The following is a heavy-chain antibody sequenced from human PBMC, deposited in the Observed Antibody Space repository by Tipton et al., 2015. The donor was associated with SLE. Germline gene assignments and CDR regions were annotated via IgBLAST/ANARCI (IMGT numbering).Heavy chain of an antibody. Sequence: TLSLTCAVYGGSFSAYYWSWLRQPPGKGLEWIGEINHSGSTNYNPSLKSRLTISVDRSKNQFSLKLSSVTAADTAVYYCARRSGYVAGFDYWGQGTLVTVSS. J-gene: IGHJ4*02. CDR1: GGSFSAYY. CDR2: INHSGST. D-gene: IGHD5-12*01. CDR3: ARRSGYVAGFDY. V-gene: IGHV4-34*01.